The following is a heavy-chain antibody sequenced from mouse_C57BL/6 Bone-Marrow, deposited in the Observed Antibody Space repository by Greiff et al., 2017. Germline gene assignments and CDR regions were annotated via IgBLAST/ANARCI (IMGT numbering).Heavy chain of an antibody. V-gene: IGHV1-4*01. CDR1: GYTFTSYT. CDR3: ATHYYYGSSHWYFDV. D-gene: IGHD1-1*01. J-gene: IGHJ1*03. Sequence: VKLVESGAELARPGASVKMSCKASGYTFTSYTMHWVKQRPGQGLEWIGYINPSSGYTKYNQKFKDKATLTADKSSSTAYMQLSSLTSEDSAVYYCATHYYYGSSHWYFDVWGTGTTVTVSS. CDR2: INPSSGYT.